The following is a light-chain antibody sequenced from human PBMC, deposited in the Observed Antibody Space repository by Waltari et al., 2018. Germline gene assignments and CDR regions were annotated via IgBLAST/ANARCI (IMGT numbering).Light chain of an antibody. J-gene: IGLJ3*02. CDR3: SSYTISSTLNWV. CDR1: SSDVGGFNF. V-gene: IGLV2-14*03. CDR2: DVS. Sequence: QSALTQPASVSGSPGQSITISCTGTSSDVGGFNFVSWYQQHPGKAPKLMIYDVSKLPSGVSNRFSGSKSGNTASLTISGLQAEDEADYYCSSYTISSTLNWVFGGGTKLTVL.